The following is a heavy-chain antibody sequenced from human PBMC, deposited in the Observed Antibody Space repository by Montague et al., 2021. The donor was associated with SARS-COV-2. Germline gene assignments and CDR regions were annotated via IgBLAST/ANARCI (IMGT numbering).Heavy chain of an antibody. CDR1: GFSLTTSAMC. CDR3: ARSGQPAGNYAPLGYYGLDV. D-gene: IGHD1-26*01. V-gene: IGHV2-70*11. CDR2: IDWDDDK. Sequence: VIPTQTLTLTCTFSGFSLTTSAMCVSWIRQPPGKAPEWLARIDWDDDKRYNASLKTRLTISKDTSKNHVVLTMTNMDPVDTGTYYCARSGQPAGNYAPLGYYGLDVWGRGTTVIVSS. J-gene: IGHJ6*02.